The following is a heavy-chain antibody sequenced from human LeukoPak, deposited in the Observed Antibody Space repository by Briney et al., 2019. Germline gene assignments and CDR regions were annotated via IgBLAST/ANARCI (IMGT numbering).Heavy chain of an antibody. CDR1: GYTFTSYY. J-gene: IGHJ4*02. V-gene: IGHV1-46*01. D-gene: IGHD2-15*01. Sequence: ASVKVSCKASGYTFTSYYLHWVRQAPGQGLEWVGIINPSGGSTTYAQNFQGRVTMTRDTSTSTVYVELSSLRSEDAAVYYCARGYCSGGRCRPGDDWGQGTLVTVSS. CDR2: INPSGGST. CDR3: ARGYCSGGRCRPGDD.